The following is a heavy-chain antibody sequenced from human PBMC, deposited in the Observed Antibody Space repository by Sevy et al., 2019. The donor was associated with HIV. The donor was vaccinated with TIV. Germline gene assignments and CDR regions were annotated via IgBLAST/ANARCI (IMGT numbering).Heavy chain of an antibody. CDR3: ARGPIGDFWSGYYNWYFDL. CDR2: INPNSGGI. D-gene: IGHD3-3*01. J-gene: IGHJ2*01. V-gene: IGHV1-2*02. CDR1: GYTFTGYY. Sequence: ASVKVSCKASGYTFTGYYMHWVRQAPGQGLEWMGWINPNSGGINYAQKFQGRVTMTRDTSISTAYMELSRLRSDDTAVYYCARGPIGDFWSGYYNWYFDLWGRGTLVTVSS.